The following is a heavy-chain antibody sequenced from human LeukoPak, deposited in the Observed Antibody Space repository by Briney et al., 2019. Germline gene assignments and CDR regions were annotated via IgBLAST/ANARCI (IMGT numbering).Heavy chain of an antibody. CDR1: GFTFSSYW. CDR2: IKQDGREK. Sequence: PGGSLRLSCAASGFTFSSYWMSWVRQAPGKGLEWVANIKQDGREKYYVYSVKGRFTISRDNAKISLYLQMNSLRAEDTAVYYCAREGQASYYCGPQFSYYYYGMDVWGQGTTVTVSS. J-gene: IGHJ6*02. CDR3: AREGQASYYCGPQFSYYYYGMDV. V-gene: IGHV3-7*01. D-gene: IGHD3-10*01.